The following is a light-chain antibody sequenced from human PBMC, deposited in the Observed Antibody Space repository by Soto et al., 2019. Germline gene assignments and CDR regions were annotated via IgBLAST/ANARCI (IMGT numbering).Light chain of an antibody. J-gene: IGKJ1*01. CDR1: QSVSNNY. CDR2: GAS. CDR3: QQYGSSGT. Sequence: EIVLTQSPGTLSLSPGERATLSCRASQSVSNNYLAWYQQKPGQAPRLLIYGASNRATGIPDRFGGSGSGTGFTLTISRLEPEDFAVYYCQQYGSSGTFGQGTKVDIK. V-gene: IGKV3-20*01.